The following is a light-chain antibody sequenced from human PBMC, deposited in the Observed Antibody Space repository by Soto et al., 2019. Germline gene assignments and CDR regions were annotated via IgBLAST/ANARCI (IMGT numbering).Light chain of an antibody. V-gene: IGKV1-39*01. CDR3: QQSYSTPPT. CDR2: AAS. J-gene: IGKJ4*01. CDR1: QSIRSY. Sequence: DIQMTQSPSSLSASVGDRVTITCRASQSIRSYLNWYQQKPGKAPKLLIYAASSLQSGVPSRFSGSGSGTDFTLNISSLQPEDFATYFCQQSYSTPPTFGGGTKVDIK.